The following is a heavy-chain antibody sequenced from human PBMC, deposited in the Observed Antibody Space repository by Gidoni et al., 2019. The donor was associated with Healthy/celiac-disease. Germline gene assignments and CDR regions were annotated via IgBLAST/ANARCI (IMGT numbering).Heavy chain of an antibody. J-gene: IGHJ6*02. V-gene: IGHV3-15*01. CDR3: TTVLCSSTSCYRRAGYYGMDV. CDR2: IKSKTDGGTT. CDR1: GFTFSNAW. D-gene: IGHD2-2*02. Sequence: EVQLVESGGGLVKPGGSLRLSCAASGFTFSNAWMSWVRQAPGKGLEWVGRIKSKTDGGTTDYAAPVKGRFTISRDDSKNTLYLQMNSLKTEDTAVYYCTTVLCSSTSCYRRAGYYGMDVWGQGTTVTVSS.